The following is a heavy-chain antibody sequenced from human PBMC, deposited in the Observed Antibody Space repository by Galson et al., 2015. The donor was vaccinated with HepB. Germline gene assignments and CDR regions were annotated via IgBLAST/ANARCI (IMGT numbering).Heavy chain of an antibody. Sequence: SLRLSCAASGFTLRDYVMSWVRQAPGKGLEWVSSVRGSGGDTFYAESVKGRFTISRDDSKNTLFLQMNTLRSEDTAVYYCARSSYYDSSGYYYDYWGQGTLVTVS. D-gene: IGHD3-22*01. J-gene: IGHJ4*02. CDR2: VRGSGGDT. CDR1: GFTLRDYV. V-gene: IGHV3-23*01. CDR3: ARSSYYDSSGYYYDY.